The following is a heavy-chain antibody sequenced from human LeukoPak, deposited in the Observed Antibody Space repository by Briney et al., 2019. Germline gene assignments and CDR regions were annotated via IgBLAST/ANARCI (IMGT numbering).Heavy chain of an antibody. Sequence: GGSLRLSCAASGFTFSSYAMHWVRQAPGKGLEWVAVISYDGSNKYYPDSVKGRFTISRDNSKNTLYLQMNSLRAEDTAVYYCARVVSDYWGQGTLVTVSS. V-gene: IGHV3-30-3*01. CDR2: ISYDGSNK. CDR3: ARVVSDY. J-gene: IGHJ4*02. CDR1: GFTFSSYA.